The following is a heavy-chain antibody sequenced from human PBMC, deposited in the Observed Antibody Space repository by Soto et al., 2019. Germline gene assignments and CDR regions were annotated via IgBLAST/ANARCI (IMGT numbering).Heavy chain of an antibody. CDR1: GFAFSIYW. CDR3: ARDTAGGFDI. Sequence: GGSLRLSCAASGFAFSIYWMSWVRQAPGKGLEWVANIKKDGSEQYYVDSVKGRFTVSRVNAKNSLYLQMNSLRAEDTAVYYCARDTAGGFDIWGQGTMVTVSS. D-gene: IGHD6-13*01. J-gene: IGHJ3*02. V-gene: IGHV3-7*01. CDR2: IKKDGSEQ.